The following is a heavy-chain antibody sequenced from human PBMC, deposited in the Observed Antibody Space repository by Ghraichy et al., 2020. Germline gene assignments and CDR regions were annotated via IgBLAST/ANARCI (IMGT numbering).Heavy chain of an antibody. Sequence: GESLNIYCKGSGYSFTSYWISWVRQMPGKGLEWMGRIDPSDSYTNYSPSFQGHVTISADKSISTAYLQWSSLKASDTAMYYCAVAVGALRGYYYYYMDVWGKGTTVTVSS. CDR1: GYSFTSYW. J-gene: IGHJ6*03. D-gene: IGHD1-26*01. V-gene: IGHV5-10-1*01. CDR3: AVAVGALRGYYYYYMDV. CDR2: IDPSDSYT.